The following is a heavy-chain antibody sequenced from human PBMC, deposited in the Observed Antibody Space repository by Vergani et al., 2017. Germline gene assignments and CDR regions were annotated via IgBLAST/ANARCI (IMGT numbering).Heavy chain of an antibody. Sequence: QVQLQESGPGLVKPSQTLSLTCTVSGGSISSGSYYWSWIRQPAGKGLEWIGRIYTSGSTNYNPSLKSRVTISVDTSKNQFSLKLSSVTAADTAVYYCARERGCFLLGYCSGGSCYDAFDIWGQGTMVTVSS. V-gene: IGHV4-61*02. D-gene: IGHD2-15*01. CDR3: ARERGCFLLGYCSGGSCYDAFDI. CDR2: IYTSGST. J-gene: IGHJ3*02. CDR1: GGSISSGSYY.